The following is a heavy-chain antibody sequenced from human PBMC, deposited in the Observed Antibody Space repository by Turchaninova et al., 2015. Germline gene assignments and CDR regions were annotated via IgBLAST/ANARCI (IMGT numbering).Heavy chain of an antibody. V-gene: IGHV3-15*07. J-gene: IGHJ4*02. CDR2: IKSKTDGGTT. D-gene: IGHD6-19*01. CDR3: TRNQNSSGRTPTDY. Sequence: ESGGGLVKPGESLRLSCGASGFTFTDAWMNWVRQAPGKGLEWVGRIKSKTDGGTTDYAAPVKGRFIISRDDLKNTLYLQMNSLKTEDKAVYYCTRNQNSSGRTPTDYWGQGTLVTVSS. CDR1: GFTFTDAW.